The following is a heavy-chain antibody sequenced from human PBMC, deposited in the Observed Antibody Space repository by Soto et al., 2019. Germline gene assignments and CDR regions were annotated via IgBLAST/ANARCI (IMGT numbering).Heavy chain of an antibody. V-gene: IGHV4-61*01. CDR1: RGSVRGGSYY. Sequence: SETLCLTCTLSRGSVRGGSYYGSWIRQPPGKGLEWIGYIYFSGRTNYNPSLKSRVTISIDTSKNQFSLKLTSATAADTAVYYCSRDVDFGEEGVWGQGTTVTVS. CDR3: SRDVDFGEEGV. D-gene: IGHD4-17*01. J-gene: IGHJ6*02. CDR2: IYFSGRT.